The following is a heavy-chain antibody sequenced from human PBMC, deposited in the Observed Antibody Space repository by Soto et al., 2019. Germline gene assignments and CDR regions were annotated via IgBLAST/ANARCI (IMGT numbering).Heavy chain of an antibody. CDR3: VRYCSTTKCPFDY. CDR2: IYYSGNT. Sequence: SETLSLTCTVSGGSISSGGSYWGWIRQLPGKGLEWIGYIYYSGNTYFNPSLKSRVTLSVDTSKNQFSLSLSSVTAADTAVYYCVRYCSTTKCPFDYWGQGTLVTVSS. CDR1: GGSISSGGSY. J-gene: IGHJ4*02. D-gene: IGHD2-2*01. V-gene: IGHV4-30-4*01.